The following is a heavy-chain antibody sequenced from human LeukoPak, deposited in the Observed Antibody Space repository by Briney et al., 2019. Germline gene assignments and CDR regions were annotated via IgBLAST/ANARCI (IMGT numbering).Heavy chain of an antibody. CDR3: ARGPGEVVAAALPPFDY. D-gene: IGHD2-15*01. Sequence: PGGSLRLSCAASGFTFSSYAMHWVRQAPGKGLEWVAVISYDGSNKYYADSVKGRFTISRDNSKNTLYLQMNSLRAEDTAVYYCARGPGEVVAAALPPFDYWGQGTLVTVSS. CDR2: ISYDGSNK. V-gene: IGHV3-30-3*01. CDR1: GFTFSSYA. J-gene: IGHJ4*02.